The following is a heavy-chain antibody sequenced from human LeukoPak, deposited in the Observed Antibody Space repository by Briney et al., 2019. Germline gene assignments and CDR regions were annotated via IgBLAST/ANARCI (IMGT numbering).Heavy chain of an antibody. CDR3: ARVRGPYYYDSFGSGWFDP. Sequence: ASVKVSCKASGYTFTSYGISWVRRAPGQGLEWMGWISAYNGNTNYAQKLQGRVTMTTDTSTSTAYMELRSLRSDDTAVYYCARVRGPYYYDSFGSGWFDPWGQGTLVTVSS. V-gene: IGHV1-18*01. D-gene: IGHD3-22*01. CDR2: ISAYNGNT. CDR1: GYTFTSYG. J-gene: IGHJ5*02.